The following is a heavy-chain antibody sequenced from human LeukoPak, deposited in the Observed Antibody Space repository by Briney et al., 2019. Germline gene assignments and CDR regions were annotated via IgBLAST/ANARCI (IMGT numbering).Heavy chain of an antibody. J-gene: IGHJ4*02. D-gene: IGHD4-17*01. V-gene: IGHV3-48*02. CDR2: ISPSSSTI. CDR1: GFTFISYT. Sequence: PGGSLRLSCAASGFTFISYTMSWVRQAPGKGLEWVSCISPSSSTIYYDDSVKGRFTISRDNAKNSLYLQMNSLRDEDTAVYYCARNDYGDYYFGYWGQGTLVTVSS. CDR3: ARNDYGDYYFGY.